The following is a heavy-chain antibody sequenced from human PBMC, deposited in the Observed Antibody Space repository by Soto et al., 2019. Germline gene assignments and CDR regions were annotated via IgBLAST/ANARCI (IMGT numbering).Heavy chain of an antibody. D-gene: IGHD3-16*01. V-gene: IGHV3-23*01. CDR2: INAGGGNA. Sequence: LRLSCVTSRFTFNTFAMSWVRQAPGEGLEWVSAINAGGGNAHYADSVKGRFTISRDNSKNTLYLQMDSLRAEDTAVYYCAKHTSYAFSPGHYYYLDFWGQGTLVTVSS. CDR1: RFTFNTFA. J-gene: IGHJ4*02. CDR3: AKHTSYAFSPGHYYYLDF.